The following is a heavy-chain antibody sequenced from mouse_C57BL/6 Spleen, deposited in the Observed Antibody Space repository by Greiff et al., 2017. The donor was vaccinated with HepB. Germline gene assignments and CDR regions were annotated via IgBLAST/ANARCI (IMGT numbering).Heavy chain of an antibody. CDR2: IHPNSGST. CDR3: ARSDYGSPYYFDY. J-gene: IGHJ2*01. V-gene: IGHV1-64*01. CDR1: GYTFTSYW. Sequence: VKLQQPGAELVKPGASVKLSCKASGYTFTSYWMHWVKQRPGQGLEWIGMIHPNSGSTNYNEKFKSKATLTVDKSSSTAYMQLSSLTSEDSAVYYCARSDYGSPYYFDYWGQGTTLTVSS. D-gene: IGHD1-1*01.